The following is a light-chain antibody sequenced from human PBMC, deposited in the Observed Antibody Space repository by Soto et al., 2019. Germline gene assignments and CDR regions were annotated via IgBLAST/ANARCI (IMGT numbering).Light chain of an antibody. CDR3: NSYAGGTNV. CDR2: EVN. Sequence: QSALTQPPSASGSPGQSVTISSTGTSSDVGGYDYVSWYQQHPGKAPKLMIYEVNKRPSGVPDRFSGSKSGNTASLTVSGLQAEDEADYYCNSYAGGTNVFGSGTKLTVL. V-gene: IGLV2-8*01. J-gene: IGLJ1*01. CDR1: SSDVGGYDY.